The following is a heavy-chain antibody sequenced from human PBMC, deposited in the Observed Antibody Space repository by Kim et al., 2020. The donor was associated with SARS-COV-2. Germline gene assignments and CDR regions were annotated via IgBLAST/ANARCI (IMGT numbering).Heavy chain of an antibody. CDR3: ARGGVAGMYYDILTGYSGWFDP. CDR2: IYYSGST. CDR1: GGSISSGGYY. V-gene: IGHV4-31*03. Sequence: SETLSLTCTVSGGSISSGGYYWSWIRQHPGKGLEWIGYIYYSGSTYYNPSLKSRVTISVDTSKNQFSLKLSSVTAADTAVYYCARGGVAGMYYDILTGYSGWFDPWGQGTLVTVSS. J-gene: IGHJ5*02. D-gene: IGHD3-9*01.